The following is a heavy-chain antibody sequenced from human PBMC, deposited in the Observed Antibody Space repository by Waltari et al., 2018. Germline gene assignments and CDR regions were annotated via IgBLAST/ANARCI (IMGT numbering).Heavy chain of an antibody. CDR2: IPGNDNT. Sequence: QVQLVQSGAEMKKPGASVTLSCKASGYTVFAYPIHWVRQAPGQRLEWMGWIPGNDNTKDSQRCQGRVTITRDRSASTTYMDLSTLRSEDTAVYYCASGRERSYGSANYYQLDYWGQGTLVTVSS. D-gene: IGHD3-10*01. CDR1: GYTVFAYP. J-gene: IGHJ4*02. V-gene: IGHV1-3*01. CDR3: ASGRERSYGSANYYQLDY.